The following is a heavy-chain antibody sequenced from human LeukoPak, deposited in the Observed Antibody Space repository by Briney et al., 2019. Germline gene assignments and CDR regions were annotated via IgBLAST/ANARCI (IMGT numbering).Heavy chain of an antibody. Sequence: SETLSLTCTISNGSISSYYWSWIRQSPGKGLEWIGYIYYIGSTNYNPSLKSRVTISVDTSKNQFSLKLSSVTAADTAVYYCARVGPGSFDYWGQGTLVTVSS. CDR3: ARVGPGSFDY. CDR2: IYYIGST. V-gene: IGHV4-59*01. J-gene: IGHJ4*02. CDR1: NGSISSYY. D-gene: IGHD3-10*01.